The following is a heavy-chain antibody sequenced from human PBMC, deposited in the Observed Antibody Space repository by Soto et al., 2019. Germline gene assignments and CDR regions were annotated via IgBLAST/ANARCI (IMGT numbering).Heavy chain of an antibody. J-gene: IGHJ4*02. CDR3: AKDQDTFFRPVVGTDF. D-gene: IGHD1-1*01. Sequence: EVQVLESGGGLVQPGGSLRLSCAASGFTFNTFGMNWVRQAPGKGLEWVSAISGSGRSTYYADSVKGRFTISRDNSKNMVYLQMNSLRVDDTAVYYCAKDQDTFFRPVVGTDFWGQGTVVTVSS. CDR2: ISGSGRST. V-gene: IGHV3-23*01. CDR1: GFTFNTFG.